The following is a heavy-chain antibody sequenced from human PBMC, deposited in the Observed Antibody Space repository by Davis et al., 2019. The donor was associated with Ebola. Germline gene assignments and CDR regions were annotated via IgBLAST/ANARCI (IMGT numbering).Heavy chain of an antibody. D-gene: IGHD2-2*01. Sequence: AASVKVSCKASGYTFTSYDINWVRQAPGQGREWMGWMNPNSGNTGYAQKFQGRVTMTRNTYISTAYMELISLRSEDTAVYYCARAVRYSVVVSRSSRKYYFDYWGQGTLVTVSS. CDR2: MNPNSGNT. CDR1: GYTFTSYD. CDR3: ARAVRYSVVVSRSSRKYYFDY. V-gene: IGHV1-8*01. J-gene: IGHJ4*02.